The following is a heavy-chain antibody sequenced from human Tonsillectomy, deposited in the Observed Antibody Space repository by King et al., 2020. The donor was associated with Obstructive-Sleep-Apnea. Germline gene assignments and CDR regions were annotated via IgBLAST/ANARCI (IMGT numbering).Heavy chain of an antibody. Sequence: QLQESGPGLVKPSETLSLTCTVSGVSISSDYWSWIRQRAGKGLEWIGRIYSIGMTNYNPSLKRRVTMSVDTSKNQFSLKLSSVTAADTAVYYGARGYSSSRGDGFDYWGQGTLVTVSS. CDR2: IYSIGMT. CDR3: ARGYSSSRGDGFDY. D-gene: IGHD6-13*01. CDR1: GVSISSDY. J-gene: IGHJ4*02. V-gene: IGHV4-4*07.